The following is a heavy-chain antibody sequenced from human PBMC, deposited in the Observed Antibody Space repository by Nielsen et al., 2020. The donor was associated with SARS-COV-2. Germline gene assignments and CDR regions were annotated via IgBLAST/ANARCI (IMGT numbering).Heavy chain of an antibody. CDR3: ARVGTSTVTDDS. V-gene: IGHV1-69*13. D-gene: IGHD4-17*01. J-gene: IGHJ5*02. Sequence: SVKVSCKPSEYTFIDYSMYWVRQAPGQGLEWMGGIIPEFGTIKYSQKFQGKVTITADDSTRTAFMELSSLRSEDSAVYFCARVGTSTVTDDSWGQGTLVTVSS. CDR2: IIPEFGTI. CDR1: EYTFIDYS.